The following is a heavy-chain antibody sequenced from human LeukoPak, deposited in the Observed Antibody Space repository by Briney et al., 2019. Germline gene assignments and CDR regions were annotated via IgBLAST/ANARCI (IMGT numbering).Heavy chain of an antibody. CDR2: FYYSGST. D-gene: IGHD6-19*01. Sequence: SETLSLTCTVSGGSISSYYWSWIRQPPGKGLEWLGYFYYSGSTNYNPSLKSRVTISVDTSKNQFSLKLSSVTAADTAVYYCARGGWYPESFQHWGQGALVTASS. CDR1: GGSISSYY. CDR3: ARGGWYPESFQH. J-gene: IGHJ1*01. V-gene: IGHV4-59*01.